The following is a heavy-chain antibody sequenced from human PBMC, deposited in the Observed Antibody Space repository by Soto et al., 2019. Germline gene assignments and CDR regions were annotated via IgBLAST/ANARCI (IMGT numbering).Heavy chain of an antibody. J-gene: IGHJ6*03. V-gene: IGHV1-18*01. CDR1: GYTFTSYV. CDR2: ISAYNGNT. Sequence: ASVKVSCKASGYTFTSYVISWVRHAPGQGLEWMGWISAYNGNTNYAQKLQGRVTMTTDTSTSTAYMELRSLRSDDTAVYYCARVAAYYYYMDVWGKGTTVTVSS. D-gene: IGHD2-15*01. CDR3: ARVAAYYYYMDV.